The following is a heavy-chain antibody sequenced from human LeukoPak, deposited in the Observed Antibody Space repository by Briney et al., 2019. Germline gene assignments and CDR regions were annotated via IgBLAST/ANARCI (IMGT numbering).Heavy chain of an antibody. CDR2: IKQDGSEK. CDR1: GFTFSSYW. V-gene: IGHV3-7*01. D-gene: IGHD2-2*01. J-gene: IGHJ3*02. CDR3: AIDSVPLIPAAYDAFDI. Sequence: GGSLRLACAASGFTFSSYWMNWVRQAPGKGLEWVAYIKQDGSEKYYVDSVKGRFTISRDNTKNSLYLQMNSLRAEDTAVYYCAIDSVPLIPAAYDAFDIWGQGTMVTVSS.